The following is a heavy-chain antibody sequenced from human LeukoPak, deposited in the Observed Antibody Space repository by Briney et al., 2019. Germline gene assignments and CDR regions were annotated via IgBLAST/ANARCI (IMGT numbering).Heavy chain of an antibody. CDR3: ARDVPPGDDYGMDV. CDR1: GYTFTTYY. D-gene: IGHD1-1*01. CDR2: INPSGGST. Sequence: ASVTASSKASGYTFTTYYMHWVRQAPGQGLEWMGIINPSGGSTSYAQKFQGRVNMTRDTSTSTVYMELSSLRSEDTAVYYCARDVPPGDDYGMDVWGQGTTVTVSS. V-gene: IGHV1-46*01. J-gene: IGHJ6*02.